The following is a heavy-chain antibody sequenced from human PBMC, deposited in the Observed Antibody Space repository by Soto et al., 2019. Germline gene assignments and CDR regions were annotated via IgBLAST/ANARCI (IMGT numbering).Heavy chain of an antibody. J-gene: IGHJ3*02. CDR3: AKDRRQLSALDM. D-gene: IGHD6-6*01. Sequence: PGGSLRLSCAASGFTFSSYAMSWVRQAPGRGLEWVTVISNDGNRKYYGESVKGRFSVSRDNDKDTLYLQMNGLRPEDTGVYYCAKDRRQLSALDMWGQGTTVTVSS. V-gene: IGHV3-30*18. CDR2: ISNDGNRK. CDR1: GFTFSSYA.